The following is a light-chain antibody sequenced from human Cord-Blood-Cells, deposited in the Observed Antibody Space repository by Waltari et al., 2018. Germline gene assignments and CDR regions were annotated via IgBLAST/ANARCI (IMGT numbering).Light chain of an antibody. CDR2: EGS. Sequence: QSALTQPASVSGSPGQSIPISCTGTSSDVGSYNLVSWYQQHPGKAPKLMLYEGSKRPSGVSNGLSGCKSGHTAYLTISGLQAEDEADYYCCSYAGSSTSVFGGGTKLTVL. J-gene: IGLJ3*02. CDR1: SSDVGSYNL. V-gene: IGLV2-23*01. CDR3: CSYAGSSTSV.